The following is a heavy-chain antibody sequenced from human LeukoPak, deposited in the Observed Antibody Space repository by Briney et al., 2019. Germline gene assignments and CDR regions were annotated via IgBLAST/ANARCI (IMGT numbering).Heavy chain of an antibody. J-gene: IGHJ4*02. D-gene: IGHD3-10*01. CDR3: AKRGVVIRVFLVGFHKEAYYFDS. CDR2: LSGSGGGT. V-gene: IGHV3-23*01. CDR1: GITLSNYG. Sequence: GGSLRLSCAVFGITLSNYGMSWVRQAPGKGLEWVAGLSGSGGGTNYADSVQGRFTISRDNPKNTLYLQMNSLRAEDMAVYFCAKRGVVIRVFLVGFHKEAYYFDSWGQGALVTVSS.